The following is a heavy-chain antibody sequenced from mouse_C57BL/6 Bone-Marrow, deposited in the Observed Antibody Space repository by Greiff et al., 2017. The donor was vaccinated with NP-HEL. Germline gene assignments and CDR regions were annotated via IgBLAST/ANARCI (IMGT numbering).Heavy chain of an antibody. V-gene: IGHV1-81*01. Sequence: VQLQESGAELARPGASVKLSCKASGYTFTSYGISWVKQRTGQGLEWIGEIYPRSGNTYYNEKFKGKATLTADKSSSTAYMELRSLTSEDSAVYFCATPLLLRSTWFAYWGQGTRVTVSA. D-gene: IGHD1-1*01. CDR2: IYPRSGNT. J-gene: IGHJ3*01. CDR1: GYTFTSYG. CDR3: ATPLLLRSTWFAY.